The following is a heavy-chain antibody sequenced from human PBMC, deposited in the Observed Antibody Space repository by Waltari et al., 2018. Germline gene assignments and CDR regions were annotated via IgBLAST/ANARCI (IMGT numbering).Heavy chain of an antibody. Sequence: QVQLVESGGGVVQPGRSLRLSCAASGFTFSSYGMKWVRQAPGKGLEWVSVIWYDGSNKYYADAVKGRFTISRDNSKNTLYLQMNSLRAEDTAVYYCARGPDSGSYFDYWGQGTLVTVSS. CDR1: GFTFSSYG. CDR3: ARGPDSGSYFDY. D-gene: IGHD1-26*01. J-gene: IGHJ4*02. CDR2: IWYDGSNK. V-gene: IGHV3-33*01.